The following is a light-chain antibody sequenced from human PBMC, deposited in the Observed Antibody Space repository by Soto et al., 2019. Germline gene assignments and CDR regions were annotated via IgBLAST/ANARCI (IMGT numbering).Light chain of an antibody. J-gene: IGLJ3*02. CDR3: ASFTTSTTLV. CDR1: SNDIGAYNY. Sequence: QSALTQPPSASGSPGQSVTISCTGSSNDIGAYNYVSWYQQHPGKAPKLMIYEVYNRPSGVSGRFSGSKSGNTASLTISGLQAEDEADYYCASFTTSTTLVFGGGTKLTVL. CDR2: EVY. V-gene: IGLV2-14*01.